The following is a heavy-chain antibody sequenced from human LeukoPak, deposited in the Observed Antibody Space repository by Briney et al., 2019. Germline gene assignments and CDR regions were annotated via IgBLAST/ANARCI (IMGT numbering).Heavy chain of an antibody. CDR1: GFVFEEST. CDR2: INWDGGTI. Sequence: GGSLRLTCAASGFVFEESTMHWVRQAPGKGLEWVSLINWDGGTIHYAGSVKGRFTISRDNSKNSLYLQLNSLTSDDTALYYCATGDEDSPMNFYHWGQGTLVTVSS. J-gene: IGHJ4*02. CDR3: ATGDEDSPMNFYH. V-gene: IGHV3-43*01. D-gene: IGHD5-18*01.